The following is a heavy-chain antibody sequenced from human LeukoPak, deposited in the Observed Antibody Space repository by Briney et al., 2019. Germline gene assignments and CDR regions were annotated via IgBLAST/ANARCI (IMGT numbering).Heavy chain of an antibody. CDR2: MNPNSGNT. CDR1: GYTFTSYD. Sequence: AASVKVSCKASGYTFTSYDINWVRQATGQGLEWMGWMNPNSGNTGYAQKFQGRVTMTRNTSISTACMELSSLRSEDTAVYYCARVVGATIRYFDWSWGMDVWGQGTTVTVSS. D-gene: IGHD3-9*01. CDR3: ARVVGATIRYFDWSWGMDV. V-gene: IGHV1-8*01. J-gene: IGHJ6*02.